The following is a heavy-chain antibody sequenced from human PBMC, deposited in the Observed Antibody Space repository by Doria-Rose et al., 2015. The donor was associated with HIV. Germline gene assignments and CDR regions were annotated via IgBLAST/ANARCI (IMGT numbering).Heavy chain of an antibody. CDR2: IFSYDER. V-gene: IGHV2-26*01. CDR1: GVSLSSPGMG. D-gene: IGHD6-13*01. J-gene: IGHJ4*02. CDR3: ARIKSSRWYHKYYFDF. Sequence: QITLKESGPVLVKPTETLTLTCTVSGVSLSSPGMGVSWIRQPPGKALEWLANIFSYDERSYISSLKSRLTISRCTSKSQVVLTMTDMDPVDTATYYCARIKSSRWYHKYYFDFWGQGTLVIVSA.